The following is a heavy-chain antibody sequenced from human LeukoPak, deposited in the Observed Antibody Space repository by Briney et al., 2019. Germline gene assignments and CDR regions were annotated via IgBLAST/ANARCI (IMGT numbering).Heavy chain of an antibody. J-gene: IGHJ6*02. D-gene: IGHD6-6*01. CDR1: GGSFSGYY. CDR2: INHSGST. V-gene: IGHV4-34*01. Sequence: PSETLSLTCAVYGGSFSGYYWSWIRQPPGKGLEWIGEINHSGSTNYNPSLKSRVTISVDTSKNQFSLKLSSVNAADTAVYYCARGGIAALVMSYYYYGMDVWGQGTTVTVSS. CDR3: ARGGIAALVMSYYYYGMDV.